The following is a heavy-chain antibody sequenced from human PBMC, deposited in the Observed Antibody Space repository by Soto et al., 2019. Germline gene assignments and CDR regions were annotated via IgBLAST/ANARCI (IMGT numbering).Heavy chain of an antibody. CDR3: AHLQGSGGKFDY. D-gene: IGHD3-10*01. CDR2: IYWDDDK. V-gene: IGHV2-5*02. Sequence: QITLKESGPTLVKPTQPLTLTCTFSGFSLRTSGVGVGWIRQPPGKALECLALIYWDDDKRYSPSLKSRLTITKDNSKNQVVLTMTNMDPVDTATYYCAHLQGSGGKFDYWGPGTLLTVSS. CDR1: GFSLRTSGVG. J-gene: IGHJ4*02.